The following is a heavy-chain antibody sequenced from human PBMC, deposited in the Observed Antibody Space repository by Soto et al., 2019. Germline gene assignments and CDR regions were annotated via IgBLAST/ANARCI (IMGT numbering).Heavy chain of an antibody. CDR3: ARGEKTGTLDY. D-gene: IGHD1-1*01. Sequence: PSETLSLTCAVYGGSFSGYYWSWIRQPPGKGLEWIGEINHSGSTNYNPSLKSRVTISVDTSKNQFSLKLSSVTAADTAVYYCARGEKTGTLDYWGQGTLVTVS. V-gene: IGHV4-34*01. CDR1: GGSFSGYY. CDR2: INHSGST. J-gene: IGHJ4*02.